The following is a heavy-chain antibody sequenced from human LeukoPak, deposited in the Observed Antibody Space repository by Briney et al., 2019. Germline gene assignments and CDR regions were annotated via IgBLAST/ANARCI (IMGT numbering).Heavy chain of an antibody. V-gene: IGHV3-23*01. CDR1: VSTFSNSA. CDR2: IGGTGGFTTTT. D-gene: IGHD4-23*01. CDR3: VKDRRYAGNSALSWFDP. Sequence: GGSLRLSCAASVSTFSNSAMTWVRQPAGRGLEWSSIIGGTGGFTTTTYYADSVTGGFTISRDNSQNKWYLEMDGVIAYDTGVYYCVKDRRYAGNSALSWFDPWGQGTLVTVSS. J-gene: IGHJ5*02.